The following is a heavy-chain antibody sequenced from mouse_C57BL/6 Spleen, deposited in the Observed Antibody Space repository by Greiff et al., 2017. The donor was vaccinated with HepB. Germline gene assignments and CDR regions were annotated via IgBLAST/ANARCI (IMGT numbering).Heavy chain of an antibody. V-gene: IGHV1-81*01. CDR1: GYTFTSYG. D-gene: IGHD4-1*01. CDR2: IYPRSGNT. Sequence: QVQLQQSGAELARPGASVKLSCKASGYTFTSYGISWVKQRTGQGLEWIGEIYPRSGNTYYNEKFKGKATLTADKSSSTAYMELRSLTSEDSSVYFCARDWDGRYFDGWGKGTTVTVSS. J-gene: IGHJ1*03. CDR3: ARDWDGRYFDG.